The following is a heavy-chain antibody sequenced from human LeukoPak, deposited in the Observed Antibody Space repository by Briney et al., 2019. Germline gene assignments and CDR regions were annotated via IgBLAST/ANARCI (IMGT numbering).Heavy chain of an antibody. Sequence: PGGSLRLSCAASGFLFSDYAMGWVRQAPGKGLEWISVVAGNGITTHAADSVKGRFTTSRDNSQDTLHLQMNSLRVEDTAVYYCAKPPYTNWGLWNSLDSWGQGTLVTVSS. D-gene: IGHD7-27*01. CDR1: GFLFSDYA. J-gene: IGHJ4*02. CDR2: VAGNGITT. V-gene: IGHV3-23*01. CDR3: AKPPYTNWGLWNSLDS.